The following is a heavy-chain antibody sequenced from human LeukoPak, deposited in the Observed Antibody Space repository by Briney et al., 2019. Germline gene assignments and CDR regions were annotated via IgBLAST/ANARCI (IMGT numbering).Heavy chain of an antibody. CDR3: AKDLSRIRWSTDGWYFDY. Sequence: GGSLRLSCAASGFTFSSYGMHWVRQAPGKGLEWVAFIRYDGSNKYYADSVKGRFTISRDNSKNTLYLQMNSLRAEDTAVYYCAKDLSRIRWSTDGWYFDYWGQGTLVTVSS. J-gene: IGHJ4*02. CDR2: IRYDGSNK. CDR1: GFTFSSYG. V-gene: IGHV3-30*02. D-gene: IGHD4-23*01.